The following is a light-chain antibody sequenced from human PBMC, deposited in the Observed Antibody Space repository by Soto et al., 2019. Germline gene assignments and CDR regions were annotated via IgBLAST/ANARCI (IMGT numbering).Light chain of an antibody. CDR3: QAWDSSTYV. J-gene: IGLJ1*01. V-gene: IGLV1-40*01. Sequence: QSVLTQPPSVSGAPGQRVTISCTGSSSNIGAGYDVHWYQQRPGTAPKLLIFGNTNRPSGVPDRFSGSKSGTSASLAITGLQAEDEGDYYCQAWDSSTYVFGTGTKLTVL. CDR1: SSNIGAGYD. CDR2: GNT.